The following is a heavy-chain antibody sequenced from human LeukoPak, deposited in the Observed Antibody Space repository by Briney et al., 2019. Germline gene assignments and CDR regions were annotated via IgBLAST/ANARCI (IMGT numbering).Heavy chain of an antibody. CDR3: AVGTSYYGSEPDY. D-gene: IGHD3-10*01. CDR2: IYHSGSS. CDR1: GYSIKSGYS. Sequence: SETLSLTCTVSGYSIKSGYSWGWIRQPPGKGLEWIGNIYHSGSSFYMSSLKSRLTISVDTSKNQFSLKLISVTAADTAVYFCAVGTSYYGSEPDYWGQGTLVTVSS. V-gene: IGHV4-38-2*02. J-gene: IGHJ4*02.